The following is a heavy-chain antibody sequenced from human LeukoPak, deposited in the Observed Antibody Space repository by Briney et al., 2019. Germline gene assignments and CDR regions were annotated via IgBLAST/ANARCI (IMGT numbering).Heavy chain of an antibody. CDR1: GFTFSSYA. D-gene: IGHD3-22*01. Sequence: PGGSLRLSCAASGFTFSSYAMNWVRQAPGKGLEWVSGISASGDSTYYADSVKGRFTISRDNSKNRVYLQMNSLRAEDTAVYYCAKDFYDGSAYTVGLSYWGQGTLVTVSS. J-gene: IGHJ4*02. CDR3: AKDFYDGSAYTVGLSY. CDR2: ISASGDST. V-gene: IGHV3-23*01.